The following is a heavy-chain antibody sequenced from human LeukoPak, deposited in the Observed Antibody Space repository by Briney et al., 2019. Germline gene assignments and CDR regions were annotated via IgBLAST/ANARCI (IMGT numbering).Heavy chain of an antibody. V-gene: IGHV4-39*07. Sequence: SETLSLTCTVSGGSISSTNYYWGWIRQPPGKGLEWIGSIYYSGSTYYNPSLKSRVTISVDTSKNQFSLKLSSVTAADTAVYYCARVVYGGNFDYWGQGTLVTVSS. D-gene: IGHD4-23*01. J-gene: IGHJ4*02. CDR1: GGSISSTNYY. CDR3: ARVVYGGNFDY. CDR2: IYYSGST.